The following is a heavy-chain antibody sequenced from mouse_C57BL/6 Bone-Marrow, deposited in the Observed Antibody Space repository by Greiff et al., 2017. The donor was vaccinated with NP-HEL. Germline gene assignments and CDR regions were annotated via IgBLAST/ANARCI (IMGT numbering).Heavy chain of an antibody. Sequence: EVKLVESGGGLVQSGRSLRLSCATSGFTFSDFYMEWVRQAPGKGLEWIAASRNKANDYTTEYSASVKGRFIVSRDTSQSILYLQMNALRAEDTAIYYCARDDGGSGAMDYWGQGTSVTVSS. CDR1: GFTFSDFY. CDR2: SRNKANDYTT. D-gene: IGHD1-1*02. V-gene: IGHV7-1*01. CDR3: ARDDGGSGAMDY. J-gene: IGHJ4*01.